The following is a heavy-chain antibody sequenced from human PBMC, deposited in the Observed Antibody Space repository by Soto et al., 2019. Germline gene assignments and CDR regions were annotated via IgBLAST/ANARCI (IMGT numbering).Heavy chain of an antibody. Sequence: ASVKVSCKVSGYTLTELSMHWVRQAPGKGLEWMGGFDPEDGETIYAQKFQGRVTMTEDTSTDTAYMELSSLRSEDTAVSYAARDIAVAGTFDYWGQGTLVTVSS. J-gene: IGHJ4*02. CDR3: ARDIAVAGTFDY. CDR2: FDPEDGET. CDR1: GYTLTELS. V-gene: IGHV1-24*01. D-gene: IGHD6-19*01.